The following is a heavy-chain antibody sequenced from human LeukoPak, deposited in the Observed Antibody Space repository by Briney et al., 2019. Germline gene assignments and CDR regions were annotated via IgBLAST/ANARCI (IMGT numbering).Heavy chain of an antibody. D-gene: IGHD5-18*01. CDR1: GGSFSSYC. CDR2: IYYSGTT. J-gene: IGHJ3*01. CDR3: ARVSGDTAQDAFDF. Sequence: KSSETLSLTCTVSGGSFSSYCWTWIRQPPGKGLEWIGYIYYSGTTVYNPSLTSRVTISIDTSKNQVSLKLSCVTAADTAVYYCARVSGDTAQDAFDFWGQGTMVTVSS. V-gene: IGHV4-59*01.